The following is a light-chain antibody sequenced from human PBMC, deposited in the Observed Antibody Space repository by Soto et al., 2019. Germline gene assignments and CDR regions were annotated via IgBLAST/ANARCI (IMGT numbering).Light chain of an antibody. V-gene: IGKV1-5*01. Sequence: DIQMTQSPSTLSASVGDRVTITCRASQSISSWLAWYQQKPGKAPKLLIYDASSLESGVPSRFSGSGSGTKFTLPISSLQPDDFATYSCQQYNSYSLTFGQGTKVEIK. CDR2: DAS. J-gene: IGKJ1*01. CDR3: QQYNSYSLT. CDR1: QSISSW.